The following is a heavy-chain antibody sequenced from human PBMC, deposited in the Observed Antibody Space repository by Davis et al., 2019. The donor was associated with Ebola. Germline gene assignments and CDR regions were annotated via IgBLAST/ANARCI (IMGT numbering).Heavy chain of an antibody. J-gene: IGHJ6*02. Sequence: GESLKISCTASGFTFGDYAMSWVRQAPGKGLEWVSVIYSGGSTYYADSVKGRFTISRDNSKNTLYLQMNSLRAEDTAVYYCARARGYCTGGVCYDGVYYGMDVWGQGTTVTVSS. CDR2: IYSGGST. V-gene: IGHV3-53*01. CDR1: GFTFGDYA. CDR3: ARARGYCTGGVCYDGVYYGMDV. D-gene: IGHD2-8*02.